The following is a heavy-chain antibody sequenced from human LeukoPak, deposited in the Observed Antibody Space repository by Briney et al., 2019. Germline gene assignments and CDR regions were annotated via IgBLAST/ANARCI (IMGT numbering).Heavy chain of an antibody. CDR1: GGSFSGYY. D-gene: IGHD3-22*01. V-gene: IGHV4-34*01. CDR2: INHSGST. Sequence: KASETLSLTCAVYGGSFSGYYWSWIRQPPGKGLEWIGEINHSGSTNYNPSLKSRVTISVDTSKNRFSLKLSSVTAADTAVYYCARSSSGYFVDAFDIWGQGTMVTVSS. CDR3: ARSSSGYFVDAFDI. J-gene: IGHJ3*02.